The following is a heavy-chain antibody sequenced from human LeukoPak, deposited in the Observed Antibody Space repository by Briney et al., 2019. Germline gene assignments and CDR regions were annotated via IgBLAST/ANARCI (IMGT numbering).Heavy chain of an antibody. CDR2: ISSSSTTI. Sequence: GGSLRLSCAASGLSITSYSMNWVRQAPGKGLEWVSHISSSSTTIDYADSVKGRFTISRDNAKNSLYLQMNSLRDEDTAVYYCARLTVVTATRSLDYWGQGTLVIVSS. J-gene: IGHJ4*02. CDR1: GLSITSYS. CDR3: ARLTVVTATRSLDY. V-gene: IGHV3-48*02. D-gene: IGHD2-21*02.